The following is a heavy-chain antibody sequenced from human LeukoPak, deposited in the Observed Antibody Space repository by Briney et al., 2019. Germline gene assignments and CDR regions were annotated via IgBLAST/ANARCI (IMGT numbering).Heavy chain of an antibody. J-gene: IGHJ2*01. CDR3: ARVYYSNSYDYWYFDL. CDR2: IYHSGST. D-gene: IGHD6-13*01. CDR1: GYSISSGYY. Sequence: SETLSLTCTVSGYSISSGYYWCCIRQPPGKGLEWIGSIYHSGSTYYNPSLKSRATISLDMSKNHFSLNLGSVTAADTGVYYCARVYYSNSYDYWYFDLWGRGTLVSVSS. V-gene: IGHV4-38-2*02.